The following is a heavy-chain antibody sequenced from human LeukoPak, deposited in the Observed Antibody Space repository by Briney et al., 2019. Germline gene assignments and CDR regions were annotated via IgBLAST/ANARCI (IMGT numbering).Heavy chain of an antibody. Sequence: GGSLRLSCAASGFTFSDYYISWIRQAPGKGLEWVSYISSSGSTIYYADSVKGRFTISRDNAKNSLYLQMNSLRAEDTAVYYCARDTSPGHCSGGSCSRGFDYWGQGTLVTVSS. J-gene: IGHJ4*02. CDR1: GFTFSDYY. D-gene: IGHD2-15*01. CDR3: ARDTSPGHCSGGSCSRGFDY. CDR2: ISSSGSTI. V-gene: IGHV3-11*01.